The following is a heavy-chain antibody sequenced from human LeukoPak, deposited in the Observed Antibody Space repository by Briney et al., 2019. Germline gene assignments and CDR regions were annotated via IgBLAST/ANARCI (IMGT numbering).Heavy chain of an antibody. CDR1: GYSFTSYW. V-gene: IGHV5-51*01. J-gene: IGHJ5*02. D-gene: IGHD3-10*01. Sequence: SGESLKISCKGSGYSFTSYWIDWVRQMPGKGLEWMGIIYPGDSDTRYSPSFQGQVTISADKSISTAYLQWSSLKASDTTMYYCATSRFFPSFDPWGQGTLVTVSS. CDR2: IYPGDSDT. CDR3: ATSRFFPSFDP.